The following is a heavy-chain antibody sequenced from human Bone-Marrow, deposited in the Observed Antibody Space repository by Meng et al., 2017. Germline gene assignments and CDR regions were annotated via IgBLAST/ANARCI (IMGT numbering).Heavy chain of an antibody. CDR2: INHSGST. CDR3: ARGARVAGTDY. D-gene: IGHD6-19*01. J-gene: IGHJ4*02. CDR1: GGSFSGYY. V-gene: IGHV4-34*01. Sequence: LQQWEAGLLKLSWTPALTCAVYGGSFSGYYWSWIRQPPGKGLEWIGEINHSGSTNYNPSLKSRVTISVDTSKNQFSLKLSSVTAADTAVYYCARGARVAGTDYWGQGTLVTVSS.